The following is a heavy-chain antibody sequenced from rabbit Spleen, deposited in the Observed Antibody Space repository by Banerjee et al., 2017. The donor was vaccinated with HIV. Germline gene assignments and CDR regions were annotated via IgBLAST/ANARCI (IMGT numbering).Heavy chain of an antibody. Sequence: QEQLEESGGGLVQPGASLTLTCTASGVSFSSDQYMCWVRQAPGKGLEWIACIEGGGSAFTYFASWAKGRFTISKTSSTTVTLQMTSLTAADTATYFCARDSGSSFSSYGMDLWGPGTLVTVS. V-gene: IGHV1S45*01. J-gene: IGHJ6*01. CDR1: GVSFSSDQY. CDR2: IEGGGSAFT. CDR3: ARDSGSSFSSYGMDL. D-gene: IGHD8-1*01.